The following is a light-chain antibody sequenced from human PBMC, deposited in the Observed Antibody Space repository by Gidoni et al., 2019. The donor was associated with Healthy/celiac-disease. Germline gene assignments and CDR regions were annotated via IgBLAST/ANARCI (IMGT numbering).Light chain of an antibody. CDR1: QNVLYSSNNKKY. CDR3: QQYYSTPPT. J-gene: IGKJ2*01. Sequence: DIVMTQSPDSLTVSLGERATINCKSSQNVLYSSNNKKYLAWYQQKPGQPPKLLIYWASTREAGVPDRFSGSGSGTDFTLTISSLQAEDVAVYYCQQYYSTPPTFGQGTKLEIK. CDR2: WAS. V-gene: IGKV4-1*01.